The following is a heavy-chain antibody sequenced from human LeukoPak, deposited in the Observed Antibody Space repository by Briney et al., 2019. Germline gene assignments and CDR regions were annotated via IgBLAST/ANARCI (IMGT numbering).Heavy chain of an antibody. CDR3: AREYYDILTAYYIEGYHFDY. J-gene: IGHJ4*02. D-gene: IGHD3-9*01. CDR1: GYIVTDYY. Sequence: ASVKVSCKASGYIVTDYYIHWVRQAPGQGLEWMGWINPNTGGTKYAQKFQDKIIMTRDTSISTVYMELSRLRSDDTATYYCAREYYDILTAYYIEGYHFDYWGQGTLVTVSS. V-gene: IGHV1-2*02. CDR2: INPNTGGT.